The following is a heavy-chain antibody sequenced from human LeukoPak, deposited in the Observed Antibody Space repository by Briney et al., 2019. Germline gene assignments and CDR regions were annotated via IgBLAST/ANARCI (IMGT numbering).Heavy chain of an antibody. J-gene: IGHJ4*02. D-gene: IGHD6-6*01. CDR1: GFTFDDYT. CDR2: ISWDGGST. Sequence: GGSLRLSCAASGFTFDDYTMHWLRQAPGKGLEWVSLISWDGGSTYYADSVKGRFTISRDNSKNSLYLQMNSLRTEDTALYYCAKDMGYSSSCFDYWGQGTLVTVSS. CDR3: AKDMGYSSSCFDY. V-gene: IGHV3-43*01.